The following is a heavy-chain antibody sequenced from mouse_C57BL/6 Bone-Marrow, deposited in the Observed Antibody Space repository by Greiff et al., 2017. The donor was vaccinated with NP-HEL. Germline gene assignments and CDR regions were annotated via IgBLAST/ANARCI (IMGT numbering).Heavy chain of an antibody. CDR1: GFSLTSYG. CDR2: IWSGGST. CDR3: ARASSGITTVPFAY. J-gene: IGHJ3*01. D-gene: IGHD1-1*01. Sequence: QVQLQQSGPGLVQPSQSLSITCTVSGFSLTSYGVHWVRQSPGKGLEWLGVIWSGGSTDYNAAFISRLSISKDNSKSQVFFKMNSLQADDTAIYYCARASSGITTVPFAYWGQGTLVTVSA. V-gene: IGHV2-2*01.